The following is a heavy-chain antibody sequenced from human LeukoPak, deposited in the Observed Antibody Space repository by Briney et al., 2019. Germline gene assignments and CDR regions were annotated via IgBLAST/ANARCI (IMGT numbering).Heavy chain of an antibody. V-gene: IGHV3-23*01. CDR3: AKIPMITFGGVIYYFDY. CDR1: GLTFSSYA. Sequence: PPGGSLRLSCAASGLTFSSYAMSWVRQAPGKGLEWASAISGSGGSTYYADSVKGRFTISRDNSKNTLYLQMNSLRAEDTAVYYCAKIPMITFGGVIYYFDYWGQGTLVTVSS. D-gene: IGHD3-16*02. CDR2: ISGSGGST. J-gene: IGHJ4*02.